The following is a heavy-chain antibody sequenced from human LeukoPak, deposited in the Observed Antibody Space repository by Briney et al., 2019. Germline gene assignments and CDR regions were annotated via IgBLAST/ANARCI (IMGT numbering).Heavy chain of an antibody. Sequence: PSETLSLTCTVSGGSISSYYWSWIRQPPGKGLEWIGYIYYSGSTNYNPSLKSRVTISVDTSKNQFSLKLSSVTAADTAVYYCARMISVVPLYYGMGVWGQGTTVTVSS. CDR1: GGSISSYY. D-gene: IGHD3/OR15-3a*01. J-gene: IGHJ6*02. CDR2: IYYSGST. CDR3: ARMISVVPLYYGMGV. V-gene: IGHV4-59*08.